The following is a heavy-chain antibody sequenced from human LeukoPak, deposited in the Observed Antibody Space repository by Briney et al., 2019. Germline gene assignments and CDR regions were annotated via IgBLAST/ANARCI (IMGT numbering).Heavy chain of an antibody. D-gene: IGHD3-3*01. CDR2: IRERGSGT. J-gene: IGHJ4*02. CDR3: AKGVFGVNRAFDY. V-gene: IGHV3-23*01. CDR1: GFTFNTCA. Sequence: QPGGSLRLSCEAPGFTFNTCAMSWVRQAPGKGLKWVSAIRERGSGTYYADSVKGRFTSSRDNSKNTLYLQMNSLRVDDTALYYCAKGVFGVNRAFDYWGQGTLVTVSS.